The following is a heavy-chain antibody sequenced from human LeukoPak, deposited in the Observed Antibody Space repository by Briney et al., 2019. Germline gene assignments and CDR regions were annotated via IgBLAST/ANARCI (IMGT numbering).Heavy chain of an antibody. CDR3: ARGPSPRTPNWFDP. V-gene: IGHV4-61*02. CDR2: IYTSGNT. Sequence: SETLSLTCTVSGGSITSGNYYWSWIRQPAGKGLEWIGRIYTSGNTNYNPSLKSRVTMSIDTSKNQFFLELSSVAAADTAVYYCARGPSPRTPNWFDPWGQGTLVTVSS. J-gene: IGHJ5*02. CDR1: GGSITSGNYY.